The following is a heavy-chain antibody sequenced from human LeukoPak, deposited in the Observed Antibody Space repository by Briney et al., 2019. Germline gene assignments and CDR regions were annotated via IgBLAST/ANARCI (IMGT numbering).Heavy chain of an antibody. Sequence: GGSLRLSCEASGFTFSRYWMSWVRQAPGKGLEWVANIKQDGSEKYYVDSVKGRFTISRDNAKNSLYLQMKSLRAEDTAVYYCAKDPHYYYGSGSYGWFDPWGQGTLVTVSS. CDR3: AKDPHYYYGSGSYGWFDP. D-gene: IGHD3-10*01. CDR1: GFTFSRYW. CDR2: IKQDGSEK. V-gene: IGHV3-7*01. J-gene: IGHJ5*02.